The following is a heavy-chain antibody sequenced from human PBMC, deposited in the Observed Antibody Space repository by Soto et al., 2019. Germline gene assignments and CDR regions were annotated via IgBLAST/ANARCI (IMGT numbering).Heavy chain of an antibody. CDR3: ARTLPSGCSDS. Sequence: QVQLQESGPGLVKPSETLSLTCTVSGGSLTSYYWSWFRLPPGKGLEWIAYIYYSGTTNYNPSLKSRLTISVDTPKNQFSLELTSVTAADTAVYFCARTLPSGCSDSWGQGTLVTVSS. CDR1: GGSLTSYY. J-gene: IGHJ4*02. CDR2: IYYSGTT. D-gene: IGHD6-19*01. V-gene: IGHV4-59*01.